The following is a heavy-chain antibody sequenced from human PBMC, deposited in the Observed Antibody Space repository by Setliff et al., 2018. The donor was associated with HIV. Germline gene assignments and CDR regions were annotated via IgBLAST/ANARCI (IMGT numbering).Heavy chain of an antibody. V-gene: IGHV1-18*04. CDR1: GYRITDYS. CDR2: ISANSGYT. Sequence: ASVKVSCKTFGYRITDYSITWIRQVPGQGLEWMGWISANSGYTDYSQEFQDRVTMTADPSTTTAYMELTNLNSDDTAIYYCARGKYSDFWGQGTLVT. CDR3: ARGKYSDF. D-gene: IGHD2-15*01. J-gene: IGHJ4*02.